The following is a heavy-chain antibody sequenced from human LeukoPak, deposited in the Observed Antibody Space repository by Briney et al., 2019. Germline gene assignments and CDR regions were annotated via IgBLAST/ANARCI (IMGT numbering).Heavy chain of an antibody. V-gene: IGHV1-46*01. D-gene: IGHD7-27*01. J-gene: IGHJ6*02. CDR2: INPSGGST. Sequence: ASVNVSCKASGYTFTSCYMHWVRQAPGQGLEWMGIINPSGGSTSYAQKFQGRVTMTRDTSTSTVYMELSSLRSEDTAVYYCARENLGYYYGMDVWGQGTTVTVSS. CDR3: ARENLGYYYGMDV. CDR1: GYTFTSCY.